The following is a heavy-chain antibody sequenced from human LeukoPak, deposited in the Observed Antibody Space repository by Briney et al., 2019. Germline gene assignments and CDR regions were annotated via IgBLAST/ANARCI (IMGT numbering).Heavy chain of an antibody. V-gene: IGHV1-58*02. CDR1: GFTLTSSA. CDR3: AVGYYYYGMDV. J-gene: IGHJ6*02. Sequence: SVKVSCKASGFTLTSSAMQWVRQARGQRLEWIGWIVVGSGNTNYAQKFQERVTITRDMSTSTAYMELSSLRSEDTAVYYCAVGYYYYGMDVWGQGTTVTVSS. CDR2: IVVGSGNT.